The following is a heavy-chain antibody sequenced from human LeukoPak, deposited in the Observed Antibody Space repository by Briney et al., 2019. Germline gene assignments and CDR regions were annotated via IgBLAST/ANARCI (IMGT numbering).Heavy chain of an antibody. Sequence: GGSLRLSCEASGFTFTSYWMTWVRQAPGKGLEWLANVRQDGGATFYGESAKGRFTISRDNSKNSLFLEMNSLRVDDTAIYYCATSKDTAGGPYWGQGTLVTVSS. V-gene: IGHV3-7*01. D-gene: IGHD5-18*01. CDR1: GFTFTSYW. J-gene: IGHJ4*02. CDR2: VRQDGGAT. CDR3: ATSKDTAGGPY.